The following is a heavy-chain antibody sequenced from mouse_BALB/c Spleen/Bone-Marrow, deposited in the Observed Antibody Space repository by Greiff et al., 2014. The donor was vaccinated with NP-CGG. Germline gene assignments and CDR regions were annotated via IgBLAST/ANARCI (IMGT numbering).Heavy chain of an antibody. CDR1: GYTFTDYN. CDR3: AIYYYGSSYAMDY. V-gene: IGHV1-18*01. CDR2: INPNNGGT. D-gene: IGHD1-1*01. Sequence: VQLQQSGPELVKPGASVKIPCKGSGYTFTDYNMDWGKQSHGKSLEWIGDINPNNGGTIYNQKFKGKATLTVGKSSSTAYMELRSLTSEDTAVYYCAIYYYGSSYAMDYWGQGASVTVSS. J-gene: IGHJ4*01.